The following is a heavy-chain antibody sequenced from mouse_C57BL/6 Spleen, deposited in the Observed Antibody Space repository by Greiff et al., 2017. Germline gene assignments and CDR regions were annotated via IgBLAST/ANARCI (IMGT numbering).Heavy chain of an antibody. CDR2: ISYDGSN. CDR1: GYSITSGYY. Sequence: EVQLVESGPGLVKPSQSLSLTCSVTGYSITSGYYWNWIRQFPGNKLEWMGYISYDGSNNYNPSLKNRISITRDTSKNQFFLKLNSVTTEDTATYYCARGGQLGAMDYWGQGTSVTVSS. CDR3: ARGGQLGAMDY. J-gene: IGHJ4*01. D-gene: IGHD3-2*01. V-gene: IGHV3-6*01.